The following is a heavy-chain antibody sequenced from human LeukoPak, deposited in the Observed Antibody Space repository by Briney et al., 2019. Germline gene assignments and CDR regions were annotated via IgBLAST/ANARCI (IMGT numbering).Heavy chain of an antibody. Sequence: GGSLRLSCAASGFTFSSYAMSWVRQAPGKGLEWVSAISGSGGSTYYADSVKGRFTISRDNSKNTLYLQMNSLRAEDTAVYYCAKNFEPHGSGSYVFDYWGQGTLVTASS. CDR1: GFTFSSYA. J-gene: IGHJ4*02. CDR3: AKNFEPHGSGSYVFDY. CDR2: ISGSGGST. V-gene: IGHV3-23*01. D-gene: IGHD3-10*01.